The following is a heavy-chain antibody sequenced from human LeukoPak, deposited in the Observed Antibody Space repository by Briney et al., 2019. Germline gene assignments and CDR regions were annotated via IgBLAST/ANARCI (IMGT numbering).Heavy chain of an antibody. V-gene: IGHV4-34*01. CDR3: ARAGFALAPHRGTPFDY. J-gene: IGHJ4*02. CDR2: INHSGST. Sequence: SETLSLTCAVYGGSFSGYYWSWIRQPPGKGLEWIGGINHSGSTNYSPSLKSRVTISVNTSKNQFSLKLTSVTAADTAVYYCARAGFALAPHRGTPFDYWGQGTLVTVSS. CDR1: GGSFSGYY. D-gene: IGHD6-6*01.